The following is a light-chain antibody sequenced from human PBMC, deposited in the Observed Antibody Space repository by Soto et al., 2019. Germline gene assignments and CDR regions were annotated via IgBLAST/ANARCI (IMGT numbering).Light chain of an antibody. J-gene: IGLJ1*01. CDR3: SAYAGSSNGV. CDR1: GSDVGGYNF. V-gene: IGLV2-8*01. Sequence: QSVLTQPPSASGSPGQSVTISCTGTGSDVGGYNFVSWYQQHPGKAPKLIISEVSKRPSGVPDRFSGSKSGNTASLTVSGLQAEDEADYYCSAYAGSSNGVFGTGTKVTVL. CDR2: EVS.